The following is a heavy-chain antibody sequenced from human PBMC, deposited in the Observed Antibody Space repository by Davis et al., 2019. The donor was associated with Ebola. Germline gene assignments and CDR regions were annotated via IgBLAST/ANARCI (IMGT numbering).Heavy chain of an antibody. Sequence: ASVKVSCKASGYTFTSYFMHWVRQAPGQGLEWMGVINPSGGGTTYAQKFQGRVTMTTDTSTTTAYMELRSLTSDDTAVYYCARVSSWVGGGDSSVPWGQGTLVTVSS. CDR2: INPSGGGT. V-gene: IGHV1-46*01. J-gene: IGHJ5*02. CDR1: GYTFTSYF. D-gene: IGHD3-10*01. CDR3: ARVSSWVGGGDSSVP.